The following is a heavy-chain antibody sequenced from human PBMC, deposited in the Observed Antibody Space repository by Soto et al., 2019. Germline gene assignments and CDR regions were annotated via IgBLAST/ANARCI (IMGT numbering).Heavy chain of an antibody. CDR3: ARDQGSSRYGMDV. Sequence: QVQLVESGGDVVQPGRSLTLSCAASGFSFSSYGMHWVRQTPGKGLEWVAVIWYDGSNKYYADSMKGQFIISRDNSKNPMYLQMNSLRVEDTAVYYCARDQGSSRYGMDVWGQGPTVTVSS. J-gene: IGHJ6*02. D-gene: IGHD3-10*01. CDR1: GFSFSSYG. V-gene: IGHV3-33*01. CDR2: IWYDGSNK.